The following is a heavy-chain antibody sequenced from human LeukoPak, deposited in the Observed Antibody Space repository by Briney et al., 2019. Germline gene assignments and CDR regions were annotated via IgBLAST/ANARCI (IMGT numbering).Heavy chain of an antibody. Sequence: GASLRLSCAASGFTFGSFAMSWVRQAPGKGLEWVSSISGSGGSTYYADSVKGRFTISRDSSKNTLYLQMNSLRAEDTAVYYCAKARFSGYCSGGSCYSGNDYWGQGTLVTVSS. D-gene: IGHD2-15*01. CDR1: GFTFGSFA. CDR3: AKARFSGYCSGGSCYSGNDY. V-gene: IGHV3-23*01. CDR2: ISGSGGST. J-gene: IGHJ4*02.